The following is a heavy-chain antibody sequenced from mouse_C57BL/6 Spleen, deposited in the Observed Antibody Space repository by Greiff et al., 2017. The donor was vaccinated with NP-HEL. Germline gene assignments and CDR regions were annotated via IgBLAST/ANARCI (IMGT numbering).Heavy chain of an antibody. Sequence: QLKQSGPELVKPGASVKISCKASGYAFSSSWMNWVKQRPGKGLEWIGRIYPGDGDTNYNGKFKGKATLTADKSSSTAYMQLSSLTSEDSAVYFCARGGKYYFDYWGQGTTLTVSS. CDR3: ARGGKYYFDY. J-gene: IGHJ2*01. CDR2: IYPGDGDT. V-gene: IGHV1-82*01. CDR1: GYAFSSSW.